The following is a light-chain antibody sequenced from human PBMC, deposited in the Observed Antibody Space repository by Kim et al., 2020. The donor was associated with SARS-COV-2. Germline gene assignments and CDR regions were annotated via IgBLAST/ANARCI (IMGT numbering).Light chain of an antibody. Sequence: RPTATLTCTGNSNNVGNQGSAWLQQHRGHPPKLLSYRNNNRPSGVSERLSASRSGNTASLTITGLQPEDEADYYCSTWDSSLNEWVFGGGTQLTVL. CDR3: STWDSSLNEWV. V-gene: IGLV10-54*01. CDR2: RNN. CDR1: SNNVGNQG. J-gene: IGLJ3*02.